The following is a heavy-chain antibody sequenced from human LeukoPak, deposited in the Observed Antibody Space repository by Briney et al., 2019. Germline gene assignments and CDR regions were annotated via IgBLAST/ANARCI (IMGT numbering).Heavy chain of an antibody. Sequence: GGSLRLSCAASGFNFSDYYMSWIRQAPGKGLEWVSYISSSGSTIYYADSVKGRFTISRDNAKNSLYLQMNSLRAEDTAVYYCTRRPYSSSWYYFDYWGQGTLVTVSS. J-gene: IGHJ4*02. CDR2: ISSSGSTI. CDR1: GFNFSDYY. D-gene: IGHD6-13*01. CDR3: TRRPYSSSWYYFDY. V-gene: IGHV3-11*04.